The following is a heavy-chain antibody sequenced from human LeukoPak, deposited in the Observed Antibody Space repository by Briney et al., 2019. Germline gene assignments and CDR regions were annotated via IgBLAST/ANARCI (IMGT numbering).Heavy chain of an antibody. CDR3: ARVAPRGGYSYGYSDY. V-gene: IGHV4-59*12. CDR1: GDSITDYY. D-gene: IGHD5-18*01. J-gene: IGHJ4*02. Sequence: PSETLSLTCTVSGDSITDYYWTWIRQPPGKGLEWIGYFYYTGSTNYNPSLKSRVTISVDTSKNQFSLKLSSVTAADTAVYYCARVAPRGGYSYGYSDYWGQGTLVTVSS. CDR2: FYYTGST.